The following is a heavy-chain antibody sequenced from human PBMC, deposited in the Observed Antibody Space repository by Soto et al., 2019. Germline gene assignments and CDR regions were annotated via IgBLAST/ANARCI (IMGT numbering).Heavy chain of an antibody. J-gene: IGHJ6*02. V-gene: IGHV3-15*07. CDR2: IKSKTDGGTT. CDR1: GFTFSNAW. D-gene: IGHD2-2*01. CDR3: TTPSHLGYCSSTSCQPFYYYYGMDV. Sequence: PGGSLRLSCAASGFTFSNAWMNWVRQAPGKGLEWVGRIKSKTDGGTTDYAAPVKGRFTISRDDSKNTLYLQMNSLKTEDTAVYYCTTPSHLGYCSSTSCQPFYYYYGMDVWGQGTTVTVSS.